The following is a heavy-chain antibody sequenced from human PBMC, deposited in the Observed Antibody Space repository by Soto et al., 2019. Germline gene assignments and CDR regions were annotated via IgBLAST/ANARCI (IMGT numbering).Heavy chain of an antibody. CDR1: GGSFSSYY. V-gene: IGHV4-34*01. CDR3: AHDTSWYYPRY. D-gene: IGHD3-22*01. CDR2: INHSGIT. J-gene: IGHJ4*02. Sequence: PSETLSLTCAFSGGSFSSYYWSWIRQPPGKGLEWIGDINHSGITNYNPSLKIRVTMSVDTSKDQFSLKLTSVTAADTAVYYCAHDTSWYYPRYWGQGTPVTVSS.